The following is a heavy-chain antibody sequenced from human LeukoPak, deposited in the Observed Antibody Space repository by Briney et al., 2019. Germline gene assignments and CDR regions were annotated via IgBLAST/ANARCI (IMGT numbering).Heavy chain of an antibody. CDR1: GFTFSSYG. D-gene: IGHD5-12*01. J-gene: IGHJ4*02. CDR3: AKDRGPSGYDHFDY. V-gene: IGHV3-30*02. Sequence: GGSLRLSCAASGFTFSSYGMHWVRQAPGKGREWVAFIRYDGSNKYYADSVKGRFTISRDNSKNTLYLQMTSLRAEDTAVYYCAKDRGPSGYDHFDYWGQGTLVTVSS. CDR2: IRYDGSNK.